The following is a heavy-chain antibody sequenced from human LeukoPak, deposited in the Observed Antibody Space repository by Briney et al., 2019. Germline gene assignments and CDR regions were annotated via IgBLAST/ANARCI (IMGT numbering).Heavy chain of an antibody. Sequence: PSETLSLTCTVSGGSISTFYWSWIRQPPGKGLEWIGWIYYSGSTKYNPSLKSRVTISLGTSKNQFSLQLSSVTAADTAVYYCAREKGSGYGYGMDVWGQGTTVTVSS. J-gene: IGHJ6*02. CDR3: AREKGSGYGYGMDV. D-gene: IGHD5-12*01. V-gene: IGHV4-59*01. CDR2: IYYSGST. CDR1: GGSISTFY.